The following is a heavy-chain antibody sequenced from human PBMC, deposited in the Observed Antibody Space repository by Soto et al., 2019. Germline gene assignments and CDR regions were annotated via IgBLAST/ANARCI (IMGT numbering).Heavy chain of an antibody. D-gene: IGHD3-10*01. V-gene: IGHV4-39*02. J-gene: IGHJ6*02. CDR3: AREEFSDGMDV. CDR1: GGSITRRSSY. CDR2: FYDGNT. Sequence: SETLSLTCIVSGGSITRRSSYWPWIRQPPGKGLEWVGTFYDGNTYHNPSLRSRITIAVDTSKNQFSLKLNSVAAADTAFYYCAREEFSDGMDVWGQGTTVTVSS.